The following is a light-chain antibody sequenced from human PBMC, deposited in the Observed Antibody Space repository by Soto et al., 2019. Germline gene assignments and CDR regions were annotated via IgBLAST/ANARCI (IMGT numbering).Light chain of an antibody. Sequence: QSVLTQPPSASGSPGQSVTISCTGTSSDIGAFNSISWYQQYPGKAPKLIIFDITQRPSGVPDRFSGSKSANTASLTVSGLQDEDEADYHCSSHAGSNSLMVFGGETKLTVL. V-gene: IGLV2-8*01. CDR1: SSDIGAFNS. J-gene: IGLJ2*01. CDR2: DIT. CDR3: SSHAGSNSLMV.